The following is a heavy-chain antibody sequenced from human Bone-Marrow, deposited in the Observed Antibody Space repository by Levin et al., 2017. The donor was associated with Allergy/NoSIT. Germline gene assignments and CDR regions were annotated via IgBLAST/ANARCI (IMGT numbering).Heavy chain of an antibody. CDR1: GFAFINYG. CDR3: AKDLGHRAGAFHI. D-gene: IGHD3/OR15-3a*01. J-gene: IGHJ3*02. V-gene: IGHV3-30*02. CDR2: NWSDGNEK. Sequence: GGSLRLSCAASGFAFINYGIHWVRQAPGKGLEWVAVNWSDGNEKIYADSVRGRCTISRDNLKDTVYLQLNSLRPDDTALYYCAKDLGHRAGAFHIWGQGTMVIVSS.